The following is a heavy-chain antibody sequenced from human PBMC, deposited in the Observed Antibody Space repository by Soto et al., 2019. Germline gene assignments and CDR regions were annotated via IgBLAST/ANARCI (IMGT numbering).Heavy chain of an antibody. V-gene: IGHV1-69*13. CDR2: IIPIFGTA. Sequence: ASVKVSCKASGGTFSSYAISWVRQAPGQGLEWMGGIIPIFGTANYAQKFQGRVTITADESTSTAYMELSSLRSEDTAVYYCARGIVVVVAATGGHYYYGMDVWGQGTTVTVSS. D-gene: IGHD2-15*01. J-gene: IGHJ6*02. CDR3: ARGIVVVVAATGGHYYYGMDV. CDR1: GGTFSSYA.